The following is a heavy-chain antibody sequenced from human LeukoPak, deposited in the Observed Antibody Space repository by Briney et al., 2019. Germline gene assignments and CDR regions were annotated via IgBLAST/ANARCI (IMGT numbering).Heavy chain of an antibody. V-gene: IGHV4-59*01. J-gene: IGHJ4*02. CDR1: GGSISSYY. CDR3: ARERQRRFDY. Sequence: SETLSLTCTVSGGSISSYYWSWIRQPPGKGLEWIGYIYYSGSTNYNPSLKSRVTISVDTSKNQFSLKLSSVTAADTAVYYCARERQRRFDYWGQGTLVIVSS. D-gene: IGHD6-25*01. CDR2: IYYSGST.